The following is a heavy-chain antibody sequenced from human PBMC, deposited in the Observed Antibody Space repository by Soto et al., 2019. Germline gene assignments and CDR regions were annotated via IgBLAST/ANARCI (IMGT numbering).Heavy chain of an antibody. Sequence: GGSLRLSCAASGFTFSGSAMHWVRQASGKGLEWVGRIRSKANSYATAYAGSVKGRFTISRDDSKNTAYLQMNSLKTEDTAVYYCTRRSSGLYMDVWGKGTTVTVSS. D-gene: IGHD6-19*01. CDR2: IRSKANSYAT. CDR3: TRRSSGLYMDV. V-gene: IGHV3-73*01. CDR1: GFTFSGSA. J-gene: IGHJ6*03.